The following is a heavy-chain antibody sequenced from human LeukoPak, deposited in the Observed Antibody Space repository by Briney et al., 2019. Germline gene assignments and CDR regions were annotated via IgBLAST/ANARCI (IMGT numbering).Heavy chain of an antibody. CDR3: ARGIAYYFDY. V-gene: IGHV4-34*01. J-gene: IGHJ4*02. CDR1: GGSFSGYY. CDR2: INHSGST. Sequence: SETLSLTCAVYGGSFSGYYWSWIRQPPGKGLEWIGEINHSGSTNYNPSLKSRVTISVATSKKQFSLKLSSVTAADTAVYYCARGIAYYFDYWGQGTLVTVSS. D-gene: IGHD6-13*01.